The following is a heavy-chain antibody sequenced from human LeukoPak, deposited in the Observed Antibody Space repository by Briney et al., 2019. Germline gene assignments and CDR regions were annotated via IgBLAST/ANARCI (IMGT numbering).Heavy chain of an antibody. CDR2: ISYDGSNK. Sequence: GGSLRLSCAASGFTFSSYAMHWVRQAPGKGLEWVAVISYDGSNKYYAGSVKGRFTISRDNSKNTLYLQMNSLRAEDTAVYYCARTSVVVTVDNWFDPWGQGTLVTVSS. V-gene: IGHV3-30-3*01. D-gene: IGHD2-21*02. CDR3: ARTSVVVTVDNWFDP. J-gene: IGHJ5*02. CDR1: GFTFSSYA.